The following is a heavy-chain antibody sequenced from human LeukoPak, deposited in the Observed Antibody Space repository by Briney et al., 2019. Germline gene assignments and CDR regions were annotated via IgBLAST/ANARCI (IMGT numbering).Heavy chain of an antibody. J-gene: IGHJ4*02. CDR3: ASSLPTIFGVVISYYFDY. CDR1: GYTFTSYY. V-gene: IGHV1-46*01. CDR2: INPSGGST. D-gene: IGHD3-3*01. Sequence: ASVKVSCKASGYTFTSYYMHWVRHAPGQGLEWMGIINPSGGSTAYAQKFQGRVTMTRDTSTSTVYMELSSLRSEDTAVYYCASSLPTIFGVVISYYFDYWGQGTLVTVSS.